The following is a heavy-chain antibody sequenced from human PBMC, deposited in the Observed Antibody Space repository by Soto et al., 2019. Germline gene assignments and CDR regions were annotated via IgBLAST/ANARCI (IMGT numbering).Heavy chain of an antibody. CDR2: ISGSGGST. CDR1: GFTFSSYA. V-gene: IGHV3-23*01. D-gene: IGHD2-2*01. J-gene: IGHJ3*02. CDR3: AKQPRDIVVVPAPNDAFDI. Sequence: GGSLRLSCAASGFTFSSYAMSWVRQAPGKGLEWVSAISGSGGSTYYADSVKGRFTISRDNSKNTLYLQMNSLRAEDTAVYYCAKQPRDIVVVPAPNDAFDIWGQGTMVTVSS.